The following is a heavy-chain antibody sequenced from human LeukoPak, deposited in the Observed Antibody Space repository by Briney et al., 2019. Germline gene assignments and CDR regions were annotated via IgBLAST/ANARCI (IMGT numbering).Heavy chain of an antibody. J-gene: IGHJ4*02. V-gene: IGHV3-7*01. CDR3: ARYSSGYNVAFDY. CDR2: IKQDGSEK. Sequence: GGSLRLSCAAPGFTFSSYWMSWVRQAPGKGLEWVANIKQDGSEKYYVDSVKGRFTISRDNAKNSLYLQMNSLRAEDTAVYYCARYSSGYNVAFDYWGQGTLVTVSS. CDR1: GFTFSSYW. D-gene: IGHD3-22*01.